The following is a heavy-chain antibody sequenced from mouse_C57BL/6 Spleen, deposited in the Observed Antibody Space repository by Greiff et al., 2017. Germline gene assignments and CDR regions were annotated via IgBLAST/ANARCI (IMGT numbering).Heavy chain of an antibody. D-gene: IGHD1-1*01. Sequence: VQLKQSGPELVKPGASVKIPCKASGYTFTDYNMDWVKQSHGKSLEWIGDINPNNGGTIYNQKFKGKATLTVDKSSSTAYMELRSLTSEDTAVYYCARRGIYYCGSSDWYFDVWGTGTTVTVSS. J-gene: IGHJ1*03. V-gene: IGHV1-18*01. CDR1: GYTFTDYN. CDR3: ARRGIYYCGSSDWYFDV. CDR2: INPNNGGT.